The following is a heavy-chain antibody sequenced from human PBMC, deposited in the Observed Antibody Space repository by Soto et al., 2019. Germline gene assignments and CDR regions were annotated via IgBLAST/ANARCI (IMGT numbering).Heavy chain of an antibody. CDR3: ARALAAISLYYFDY. CDR1: GGSISSGGYS. Sequence: SETLSLTCAVSGGSISSGGYSWSWIRQPPGKGLEWIGYIYHSGSTYYNPSLKSRVTISVDRSKDQFSLKLSSVTAADTAVYYCARALAAISLYYFDYWGQGTLVTVSS. V-gene: IGHV4-30-2*01. J-gene: IGHJ4*02. CDR2: IYHSGST. D-gene: IGHD2-15*01.